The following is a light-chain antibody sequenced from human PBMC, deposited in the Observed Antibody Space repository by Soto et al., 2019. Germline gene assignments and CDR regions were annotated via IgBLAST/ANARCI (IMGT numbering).Light chain of an antibody. Sequence: QSALTQPASVSGSPGQSITISCTGTSSDVGGYNYVSWYQQHPGKAPKLMIYEVSNRPSGVSNRFSGSKSGNTAALTISGLQAEDEADHYCNSYTSSSSYVFGTGTKLTVL. CDR3: NSYTSSSSYV. V-gene: IGLV2-14*01. CDR1: SSDVGGYNY. J-gene: IGLJ1*01. CDR2: EVS.